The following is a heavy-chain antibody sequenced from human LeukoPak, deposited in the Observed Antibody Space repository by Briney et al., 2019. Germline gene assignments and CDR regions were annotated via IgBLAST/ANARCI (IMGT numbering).Heavy chain of an antibody. V-gene: IGHV4-39*07. J-gene: IGHJ4*02. CDR3: VRENDYDFWSGTMGYFDY. Sequence: SETLSLTCTVSGGSISSSSYYWGWIRQPPGKGLEWIGSIYYSGSTYYNPSLKSRVTISVDTSKNQFSLKLSSVTAADTAVYYCVRENDYDFWSGTMGYFDYWGQGTLATVSS. D-gene: IGHD3-3*01. CDR1: GGSISSSSYY. CDR2: IYYSGST.